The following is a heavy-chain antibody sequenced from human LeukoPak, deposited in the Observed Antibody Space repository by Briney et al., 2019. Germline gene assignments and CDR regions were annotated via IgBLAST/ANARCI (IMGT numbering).Heavy chain of an antibody. V-gene: IGHV4-59*12. D-gene: IGHD5-18*01. CDR1: GGSITNYY. J-gene: IGHJ4*02. CDR3: ARERTASAPYYFDY. Sequence: SETLSLTCTVSGGSITNYYWSWIRQPPGKGLEWIGFSYYNGNTNYNPSLKSRVTMSVDTSKNQFSLKLSSVTAADTAVYYCARERTASAPYYFDYWGQGTLVTVSS. CDR2: SYYNGNT.